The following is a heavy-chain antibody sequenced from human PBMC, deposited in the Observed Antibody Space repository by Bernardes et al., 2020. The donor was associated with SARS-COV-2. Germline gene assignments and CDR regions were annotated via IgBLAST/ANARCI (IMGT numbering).Heavy chain of an antibody. CDR3: ATVVGYSYGGGWFDT. CDR1: GYTFTSYG. V-gene: IGHV1-18*01. D-gene: IGHD5-18*01. CDR2: ISADSGNT. Sequence: ASVKVSCKASGYTFTSYGISWVRQAPGQGLEWMGWISADSGNTDYAQKIQGRVTMTTDTSTSTAYMELRSLRSDDTAVYYCATVVGYSYGGGWFDTWGQGNLVTVSS. J-gene: IGHJ5*02.